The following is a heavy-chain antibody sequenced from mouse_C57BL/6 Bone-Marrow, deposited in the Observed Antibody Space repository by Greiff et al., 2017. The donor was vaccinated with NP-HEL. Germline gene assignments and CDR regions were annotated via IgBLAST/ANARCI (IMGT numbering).Heavy chain of an antibody. V-gene: IGHV14-2*01. CDR3: AFITTVVATPYWYFDV. J-gene: IGHJ1*03. CDR1: GFNIKDYY. CDR2: IDPEDGET. D-gene: IGHD1-1*01. Sequence: EVHLVESGAELVKPGASVKLSCTASGFNIKDYYMHWVKQRTEQGLEWIGRIDPEDGETKYAPKFQGKATITADTSSNTAYLQLSSLTSEDTAVYYCAFITTVVATPYWYFDVWGTGTTVTVSS.